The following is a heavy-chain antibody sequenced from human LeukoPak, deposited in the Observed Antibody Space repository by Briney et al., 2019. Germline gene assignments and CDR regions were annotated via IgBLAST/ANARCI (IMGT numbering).Heavy chain of an antibody. CDR2: IIPILGTP. CDR3: ARGAGIAAVADG. V-gene: IGHV1-69*04. J-gene: IGHJ4*02. D-gene: IGHD6-13*01. Sequence: SVKVSCKASGGTFNTHAISWVRQAPGQGLEWMGKIIPILGTPNYAQKFQGRITITADKSTSTGYMELSSLRFDDTAVYYCARGAGIAAVADGWGQGTLVTVSS. CDR1: GGTFNTHA.